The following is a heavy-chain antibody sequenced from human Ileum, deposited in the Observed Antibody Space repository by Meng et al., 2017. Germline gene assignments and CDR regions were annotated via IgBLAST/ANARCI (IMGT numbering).Heavy chain of an antibody. CDR1: GDSISSSNW. Sequence: QVQLQESGPGLVEPSGTLCLTCVGSGDSISSSNWWSWLRQSPEKGLEWIGEIYLGATNNYHPSLESRVTMSVDKSKNQYSLDLTSVTAADTAVYYCAKNGRDRSFDYWGQGILVTVSS. J-gene: IGHJ4*02. CDR3: AKNGRDRSFDY. V-gene: IGHV4-4*02. D-gene: IGHD3-16*02. CDR2: IYLGATN.